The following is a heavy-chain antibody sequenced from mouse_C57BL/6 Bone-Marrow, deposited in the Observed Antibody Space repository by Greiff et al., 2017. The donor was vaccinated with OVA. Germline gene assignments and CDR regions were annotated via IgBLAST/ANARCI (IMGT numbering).Heavy chain of an antibody. J-gene: IGHJ2*01. CDR1: GYTFTSYW. CDR3: ARLSPFPYYSSGDY. D-gene: IGHD1-1*01. CDR2: INPGSGGT. V-gene: IGHV1-55*01. Sequence: QVQLQQPGAELVKPGASVKMSCKASGYTFTSYWITWVKQRPGQGLEWIGDINPGSGGTNYNEKFKSKATLTVDTSSSTAYMQLSSLTSEDSAVYDCARLSPFPYYSSGDYWGQGTTLTVSS.